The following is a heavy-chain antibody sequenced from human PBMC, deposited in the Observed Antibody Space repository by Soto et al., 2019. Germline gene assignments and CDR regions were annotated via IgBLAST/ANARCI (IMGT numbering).Heavy chain of an antibody. CDR2: ISSSSSTI. Sequence: GGSLRLSCAASGFTFSSYSMNWVRQAPGKGLEWVSYISSSSSTIYYADSVKGRFTISRDNAKNSLYLQMNSLRAEDTAVYYCARDLVTGTVTLDYWGQGTLVTVSS. D-gene: IGHD1-20*01. J-gene: IGHJ4*02. CDR3: ARDLVTGTVTLDY. V-gene: IGHV3-48*01. CDR1: GFTFSSYS.